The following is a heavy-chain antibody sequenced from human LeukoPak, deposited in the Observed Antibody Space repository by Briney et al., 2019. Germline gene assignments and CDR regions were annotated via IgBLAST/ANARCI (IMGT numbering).Heavy chain of an antibody. J-gene: IGHJ4*02. CDR2: ISSSSYYI. V-gene: IGHV3-21*01. CDR1: GFTFGSYT. CDR3: ARDLSANIAAVATGY. D-gene: IGHD6-13*01. Sequence: MPGGSLRLSCAASGFTFGSYTMNWVRQAPGKGLEWVSSISSSSYYIYYADSVKGRFTTSRDNAKNSLYLQMNSLGADDTAVYYCARDLSANIAAVATGYWGQGTLVTVSS.